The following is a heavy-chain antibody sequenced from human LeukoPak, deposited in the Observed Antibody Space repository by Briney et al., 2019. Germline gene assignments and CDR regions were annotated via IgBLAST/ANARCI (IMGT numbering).Heavy chain of an antibody. Sequence: GGSLRLSCAASGFTFSRHGMHWVRQAPGKGLEWVAFIRYDGSDKYYGDSVKGRFTLSRDNSENTLYLQMNSLRPEDTAVYYCARGEYGGDYWGQGTLVTVSS. J-gene: IGHJ4*02. CDR1: GFTFSRHG. CDR3: ARGEYGGDY. CDR2: IRYDGSDK. V-gene: IGHV3-30*02. D-gene: IGHD2/OR15-2a*01.